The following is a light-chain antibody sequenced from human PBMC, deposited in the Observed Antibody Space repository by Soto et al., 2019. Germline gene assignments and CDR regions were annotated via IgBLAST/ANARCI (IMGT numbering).Light chain of an antibody. CDR2: GAY. V-gene: IGKV3-20*01. CDR3: QQYGTSPAR. CDR1: QIVSGSY. Sequence: EIVLTQSPDTLSLSPGERATLSCRAIQIVSGSYLAWYQQKPGQAPRLLLYGAYTKATGIPDRFSGSGSGTHFPVTISRLEPEDFALYSFQQYGTSPARFGGGTKVEIK. J-gene: IGKJ4*02.